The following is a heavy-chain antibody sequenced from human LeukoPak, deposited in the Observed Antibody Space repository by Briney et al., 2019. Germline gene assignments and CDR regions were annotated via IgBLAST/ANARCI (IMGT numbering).Heavy chain of an antibody. J-gene: IGHJ5*02. Sequence: SETLSLTCTVSGGSISSSSYYWGWIHQPPGKGLEWIGSIYYSGSTYYNPSPKSRVTISVDTSKNQFSLKLSSVTAADTAVYYCARNSRYYDILTGWIIGGWFDPWGQGTLVTVSS. CDR3: ARNSRYYDILTGWIIGGWFDP. V-gene: IGHV4-39*07. CDR1: GGSISSSSYY. D-gene: IGHD3-9*01. CDR2: IYYSGST.